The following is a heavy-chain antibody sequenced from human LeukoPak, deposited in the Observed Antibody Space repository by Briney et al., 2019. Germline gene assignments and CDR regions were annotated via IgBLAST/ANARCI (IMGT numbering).Heavy chain of an antibody. CDR3: ARSSGWHRFDP. CDR2: TYHSGST. Sequence: SETLSLTCAVSGYSISSGYYGGWIRQPPGKGREWIGSTYHSGSTYYNPPLKSRATIAVDTSKNHCSLQRSAVTAADKAVYCCARSSGWHRFDPRGQGTLVTVSS. V-gene: IGHV4-38-2*01. J-gene: IGHJ5*02. D-gene: IGHD6-19*01. CDR1: GYSISSGYY.